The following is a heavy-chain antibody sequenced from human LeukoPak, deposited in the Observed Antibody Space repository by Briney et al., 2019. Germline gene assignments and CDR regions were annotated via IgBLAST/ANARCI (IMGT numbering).Heavy chain of an antibody. Sequence: PGGSLRLSCAASGFTFSSYSMKWVRQAPGKGLEWVSSISSSGGYIYYADSVKGRFTISRDNAKNSLYLQMNSQRAEDTAVYYCASLVGATLFDYWGQGTLVTVSS. CDR2: ISSSGGYI. CDR3: ASLVGATLFDY. V-gene: IGHV3-21*01. CDR1: GFTFSSYS. J-gene: IGHJ4*02. D-gene: IGHD1-26*01.